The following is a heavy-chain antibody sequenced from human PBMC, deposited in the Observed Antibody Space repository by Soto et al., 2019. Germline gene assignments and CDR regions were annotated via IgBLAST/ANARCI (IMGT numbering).Heavy chain of an antibody. CDR1: GFTFNLYW. Sequence: PGGSLRLSCAASGFTFNLYWMHWVRQAPGKGLVWASRVNSVGNNTTYADFVKGRFTISRDNANNTLYLQMDSLRAEDTAIYYCVRVRGAYDRGAFDIWGQGTMVTVSS. V-gene: IGHV3-74*03. J-gene: IGHJ3*02. CDR2: VNSVGNNT. D-gene: IGHD5-12*01. CDR3: VRVRGAYDRGAFDI.